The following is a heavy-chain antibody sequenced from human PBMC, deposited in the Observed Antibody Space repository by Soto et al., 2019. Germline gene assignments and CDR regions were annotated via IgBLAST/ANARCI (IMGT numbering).Heavy chain of an antibody. J-gene: IGHJ6*04. CDR2: IQSGGST. CDR3: TRDDVHFNGVRCYGVPMDV. CDR1: GFSVNSKY. Sequence: EVQLVESGGDLVQPGGSLRLSCAASGFSVNSKYMSWVRQAPGKGLEWVSLIQSGGSTYYAGDVRGRFTISRDFSENTLFLQMNSLRVEDTAVYYCTRDDVHFNGVRCYGVPMDVWRKGTTVNVSA. V-gene: IGHV3-66*01. D-gene: IGHD2-15*01.